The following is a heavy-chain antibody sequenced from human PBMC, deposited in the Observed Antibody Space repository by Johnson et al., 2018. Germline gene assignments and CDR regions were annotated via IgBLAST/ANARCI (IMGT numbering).Heavy chain of an antibody. D-gene: IGHD3-10*01. CDR1: GFSFDDYG. J-gene: IGHJ3*02. CDR3: AKGLGFGELLFYAFDI. Sequence: VQLVESGGGVVRPGGSLRLSCAASGFSFDDYGMSWVRQAPGKGLEWVSGINWKEDSTRYADSVKGRFSISRDNAKNSLYLQINSLRGEEAALYYCAKGLGFGELLFYAFDIWGQGTMVTVST. V-gene: IGHV3-20*04. CDR2: INWKEDST.